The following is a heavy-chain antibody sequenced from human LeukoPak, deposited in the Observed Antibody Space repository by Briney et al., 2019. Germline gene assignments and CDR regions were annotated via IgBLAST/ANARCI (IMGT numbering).Heavy chain of an antibody. CDR2: ISGSGGST. Sequence: GGSLRLSCAASGFTVSSNYMSWVRQAPGKGLEWVSAISGSGGSTYYADSVKGRFTISRDNSKNTLYLQMNSLRAEDTAVYYCAKELRYCSSTSCLKYDYYYYYMDVWGKGTTVTVSS. J-gene: IGHJ6*03. CDR3: AKELRYCSSTSCLKYDYYYYYMDV. V-gene: IGHV3-23*01. CDR1: GFTVSSNY. D-gene: IGHD2-2*01.